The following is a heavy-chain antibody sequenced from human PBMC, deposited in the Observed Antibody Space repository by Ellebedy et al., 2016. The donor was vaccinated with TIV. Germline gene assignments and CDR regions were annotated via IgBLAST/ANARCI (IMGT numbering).Heavy chain of an antibody. Sequence: GESLKISCAASGFIVSSNYMSWVRQAPGKGLEWVSIIYGGGGTYYADSVKGRFTISRDNSKNTLYLQMNSLRAEDTAVYYCASRPNGDYHFLDYWGQGTLVTVSS. J-gene: IGHJ4*02. V-gene: IGHV3-66*01. CDR2: IYGGGGT. D-gene: IGHD4-17*01. CDR3: ASRPNGDYHFLDY. CDR1: GFIVSSNY.